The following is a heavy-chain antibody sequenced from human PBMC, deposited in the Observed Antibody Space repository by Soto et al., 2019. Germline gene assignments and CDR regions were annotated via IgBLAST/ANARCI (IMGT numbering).Heavy chain of an antibody. Sequence: PGGSLRLSCAASGFTFSDYQMSWIRQAPGKGLEWVSYISSSGDITYYADSVEGRFTISRDNAKNSLYLQMNSLRAEDTAVYYCARDLGYYASSGYFDYWGQGTLVTVS. J-gene: IGHJ4*02. CDR2: ISSSGDIT. CDR3: ARDLGYYASSGYFDY. V-gene: IGHV3-11*01. CDR1: GFTFSDYQ. D-gene: IGHD3-22*01.